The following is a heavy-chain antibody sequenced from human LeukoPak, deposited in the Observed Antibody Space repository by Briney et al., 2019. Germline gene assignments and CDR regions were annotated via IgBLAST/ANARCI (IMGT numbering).Heavy chain of an antibody. CDR2: IHDGGSPI. V-gene: IGHV3-48*01. CDR3: ARGGSSWFSY. Sequence: PGGSLRLSCAASGFTFSSYSMTWVRQAPGKGLEWISYIHDGGSPIYYADSVKGRFTVSRDNAKNSLYLQMNSLRAEDTAVYYCARGGSSWFSYWGQGTLVTVPS. J-gene: IGHJ4*02. CDR1: GFTFSSYS. D-gene: IGHD6-13*01.